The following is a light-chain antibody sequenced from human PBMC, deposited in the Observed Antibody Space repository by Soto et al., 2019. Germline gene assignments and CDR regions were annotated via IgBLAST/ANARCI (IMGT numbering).Light chain of an antibody. J-gene: IGKJ1*01. CDR2: DAS. Sequence: EIVMTQSPFTLSLSPVERATLSCRASQIVNAYLAWYQQKPGQAPRLLIYDASVRATGIPARFSGSGSGTDFTLTISSLEPEDSAVYYCQQHLGRHTFGQGTKV. CDR1: QIVNAY. CDR3: QQHLGRHT. V-gene: IGKV3-11*01.